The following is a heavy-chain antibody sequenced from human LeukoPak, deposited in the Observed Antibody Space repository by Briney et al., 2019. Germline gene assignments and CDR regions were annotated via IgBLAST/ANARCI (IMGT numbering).Heavy chain of an antibody. CDR3: ARRVGAGKDYYYGMDV. V-gene: IGHV4-39*07. CDR1: GGSISSSSYY. CDR2: IYYSGST. D-gene: IGHD1-26*01. J-gene: IGHJ6*02. Sequence: SETLSLTCTVSGGSISSSSYYWGWIRQPPGKGLEWIGSIYYSGSTYYNPSLKSRVTISVDTSKNQFSLKLSSVTAADTAVYYCARRVGAGKDYYYGMDVWGQGTTVTVSS.